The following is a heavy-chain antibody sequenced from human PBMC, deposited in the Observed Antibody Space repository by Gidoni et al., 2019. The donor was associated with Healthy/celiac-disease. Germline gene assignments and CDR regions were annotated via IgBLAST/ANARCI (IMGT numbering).Heavy chain of an antibody. V-gene: IGHV1-18*01. CDR3: ARDRGMIYYYYGMDV. J-gene: IGHJ6*02. Sequence: QVQLVQSGAAVKKPGASVNVSCKAAGYTFTRYGISWVRQAPGQGLEWMGWISAYNGNTNYAQKLQGRVTMTTDTSTSTAYMELRSLRSDDTAVYYCARDRGMIYYYYGMDVWGQGTTVTVSS. CDR2: ISAYNGNT. D-gene: IGHD3-16*01. CDR1: GYTFTRYG.